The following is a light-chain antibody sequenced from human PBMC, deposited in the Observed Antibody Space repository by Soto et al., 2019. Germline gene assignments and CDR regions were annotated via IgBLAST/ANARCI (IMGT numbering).Light chain of an antibody. Sequence: EIVLTQSPGTLSLSPGERATLSCRASQSVSSSYLAWYQQKPGQPPRLLIYGASSRATGIPDRFSGSGSGKDFTLTISRLEPEDFAVYYCQQYGSSLRTFGQGTKVEIK. CDR2: GAS. J-gene: IGKJ1*01. CDR3: QQYGSSLRT. V-gene: IGKV3-20*01. CDR1: QSVSSSY.